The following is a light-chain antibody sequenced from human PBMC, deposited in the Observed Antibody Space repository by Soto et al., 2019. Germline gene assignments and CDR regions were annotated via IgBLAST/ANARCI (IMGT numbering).Light chain of an antibody. V-gene: IGLV1-47*01. CDR2: MNN. J-gene: IGLJ1*01. Sequence: QSVLTQPPSASGTPGQRVTISCSGSSPNIGSNYVYWYQQLPGTAPKLLIYMNNLRPSGVPDRFSGSKSGTSASLAISRLRSEDEADYYCASWDDSLSGFVFGTGTKLTVL. CDR3: ASWDDSLSGFV. CDR1: SPNIGSNY.